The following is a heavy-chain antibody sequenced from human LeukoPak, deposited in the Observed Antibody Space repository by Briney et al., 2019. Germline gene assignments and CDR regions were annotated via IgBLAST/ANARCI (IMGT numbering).Heavy chain of an antibody. J-gene: IGHJ4*02. CDR1: GFTFSSYA. Sequence: GGSLRLSCAASGFTFSSYAMHWVRLAPGKGLEWVAVISYDGSNKYYADSVKGRFTISRDNSKNTLYLQMNSLRAEDTAVYYCARDGHLGYCSGGSCYWGYFDYWGQGTLVTVSS. CDR3: ARDGHLGYCSGGSCYWGYFDY. D-gene: IGHD2-15*01. CDR2: ISYDGSNK. V-gene: IGHV3-30-3*01.